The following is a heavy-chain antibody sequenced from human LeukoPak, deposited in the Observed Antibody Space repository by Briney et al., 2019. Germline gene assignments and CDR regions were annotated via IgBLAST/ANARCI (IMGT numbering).Heavy chain of an antibody. Sequence: GGSLRLSCAASGFTFSSYGMHWVRQAPGKGLEWVAFIRYDGNNKYYADSVKGRFTISRDNSKNTLYLQMNSLRAEDTAVYYCANQPGGWPTGWGQGTLVTVSS. V-gene: IGHV3-30*02. CDR1: GFTFSSYG. J-gene: IGHJ4*02. CDR2: IRYDGNNK. CDR3: ANQPGGWPTG. D-gene: IGHD6-19*01.